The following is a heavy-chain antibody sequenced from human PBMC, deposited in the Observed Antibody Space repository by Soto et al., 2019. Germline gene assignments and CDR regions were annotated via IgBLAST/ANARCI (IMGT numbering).Heavy chain of an antibody. CDR1: GFTVSSNY. CDR3: AKYSSGWDYFDY. J-gene: IGHJ4*02. CDR2: IYSGGST. D-gene: IGHD6-19*01. V-gene: IGHV3-66*01. Sequence: PGGSLRLSCAASGFTVSSNYMSWVRQAPGKGLEWVSVIYSGGSTYYADSVKGRFTISRDNSKNTLYLQMNSLRAEDTAVYYCAKYSSGWDYFDYWGQGTLVTVSS.